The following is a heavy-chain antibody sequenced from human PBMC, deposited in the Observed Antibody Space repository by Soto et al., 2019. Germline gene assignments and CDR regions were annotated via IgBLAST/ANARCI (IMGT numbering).Heavy chain of an antibody. J-gene: IGHJ1*01. CDR2: ISAYNGNT. CDR1: GYTFTSHG. V-gene: IGHV1-18*01. Sequence: ASVKVSCKASGYTFTSHGISWVRQAPGQGLEWMGWISAYNGNTNYAQKLQGRVTMTTDTSTSTAYMELRSLRSDDTAVYYCARDPGYSYGPEYFQHWGQGTLVTVSS. CDR3: ARDPGYSYGPEYFQH. D-gene: IGHD5-18*01.